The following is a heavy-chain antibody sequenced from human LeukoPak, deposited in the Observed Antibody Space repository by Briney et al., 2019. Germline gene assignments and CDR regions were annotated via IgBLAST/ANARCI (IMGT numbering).Heavy chain of an antibody. V-gene: IGHV4-59*01. J-gene: IGHJ4*02. D-gene: IGHD3-3*01. Sequence: PSETLSLTCTVSGGPISGYFWNWIRQPPGKGLEGIGYIYYSGSTKYNPSLTNGVTISVDTSKNQISLKLSAVTAADTAVYYCAREGYDSWTGYYTFDNWGQGTLVTVSS. CDR2: IYYSGST. CDR3: AREGYDSWTGYYTFDN. CDR1: GGPISGYF.